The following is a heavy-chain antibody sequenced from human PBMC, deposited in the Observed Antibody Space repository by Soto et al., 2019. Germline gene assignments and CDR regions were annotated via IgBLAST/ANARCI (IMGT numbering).Heavy chain of an antibody. CDR2: ISYDGSNK. J-gene: IGHJ1*01. D-gene: IGHD4-17*01. CDR1: GFTFSSYG. V-gene: IGHV3-30*18. Sequence: QVQLVESGGGVVQPGRSLRLSCAASGFTFSSYGMHWVRQAPGKGLEWVAVISYDGSNKYYADSVKGRFTISRDNSKNTLYLQMNSLRAEDTAVYYCAKELRLMTTVPLGYFQHWGQGTLVTVSS. CDR3: AKELRLMTTVPLGYFQH.